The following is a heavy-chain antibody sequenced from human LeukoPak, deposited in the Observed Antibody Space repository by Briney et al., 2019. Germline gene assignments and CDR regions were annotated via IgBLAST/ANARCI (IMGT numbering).Heavy chain of an antibody. Sequence: SETLSLTCTVSGGSISSSSYYWGWIRQPPGKGLEWIGSIYHSGSTYYNPSLKSRVTISVDRSKNQFSLKLTSVTAADTAVYYCARALQPLDPWGQGTLVTVAS. CDR3: ARALQPLDP. CDR1: GGSISSSSYY. V-gene: IGHV4-39*07. D-gene: IGHD4-11*01. CDR2: IYHSGST. J-gene: IGHJ5*02.